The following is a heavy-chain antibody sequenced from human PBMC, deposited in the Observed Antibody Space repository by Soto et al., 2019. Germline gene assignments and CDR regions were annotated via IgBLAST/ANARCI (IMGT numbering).Heavy chain of an antibody. Sequence: ETLSLTCAVYGGSFSGYYWSWIRQPPGKGLEWIGEINHSGSTNYNPSLKSRVTISVDTSKNQFSLKLSSVTAADTAVYYCARGPYYDFWSGYYNYYYGMDVWGQGTTVTVSS. V-gene: IGHV4-34*01. CDR2: INHSGST. J-gene: IGHJ6*02. CDR1: GGSFSGYY. D-gene: IGHD3-3*01. CDR3: ARGPYYDFWSGYYNYYYGMDV.